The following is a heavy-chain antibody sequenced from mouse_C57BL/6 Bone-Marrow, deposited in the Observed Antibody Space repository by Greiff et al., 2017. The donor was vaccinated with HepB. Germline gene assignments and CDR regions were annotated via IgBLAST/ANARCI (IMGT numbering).Heavy chain of an antibody. J-gene: IGHJ4*01. Sequence: QVQLKESGPELVKPGASVKLSCKASGYTFTSYDINWVKQRPGQGLEWIGWIYPRDGSTKYNEKFTGKATLTVDTSSSTAYMELHSLTSEDSAVYFCAREGRPYAMDYWGQGTSVTVSS. V-gene: IGHV1-85*01. CDR3: AREGRPYAMDY. CDR1: GYTFTSYD. CDR2: IYPRDGST.